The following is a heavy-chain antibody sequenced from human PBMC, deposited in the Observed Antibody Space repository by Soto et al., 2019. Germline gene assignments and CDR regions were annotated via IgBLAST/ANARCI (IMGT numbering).Heavy chain of an antibody. Sequence: QVQLQESGPGLVKPSETLSLTCTVSGGSISSYYWSWIRQPPGKGLEWIGYIYYSGSTNYNPSLKSRVTISVDTSKNQFSLKLSSVTAADTAVYYCARRGGVLWGQGTLVTVSS. V-gene: IGHV4-59*08. D-gene: IGHD2-21*01. J-gene: IGHJ4*02. CDR1: GGSISSYY. CDR3: ARRGGVL. CDR2: IYYSGST.